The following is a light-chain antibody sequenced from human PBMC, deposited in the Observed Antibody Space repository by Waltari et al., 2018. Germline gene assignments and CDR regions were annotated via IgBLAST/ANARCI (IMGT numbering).Light chain of an antibody. CDR3: QQYGSSPPYT. CDR2: GAS. Sequence: EIVLPQSPGPLSLSPGERAPLTCTASQSVSSSYLAWYQQKPGQAPRLLIYGASSRATGIPDRFSGSGSGTDFTLTISRLEPEDFAVYYCQQYGSSPPYTFGQGTKLEIK. J-gene: IGKJ2*01. CDR1: QSVSSSY. V-gene: IGKV3-20*01.